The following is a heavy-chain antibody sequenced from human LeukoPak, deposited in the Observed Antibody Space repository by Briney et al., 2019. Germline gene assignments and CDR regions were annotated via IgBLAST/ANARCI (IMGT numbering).Heavy chain of an antibody. V-gene: IGHV4-34*01. CDR1: GGSFSGYY. D-gene: IGHD3-9*01. J-gene: IGHJ4*02. CDR2: INHSGST. CDR3: ARGRSVLRYFDWLPRAYYFDY. Sequence: SETLSLTCAVYGGSFSGYYWGWIRQPPGKGLEWIGEINHSGSTNYNPSLKSRVTISVDTSKNQFSLKLSSVTAADMAVYYCARGRSVLRYFDWLPRAYYFDYWGQGTLVTVSS.